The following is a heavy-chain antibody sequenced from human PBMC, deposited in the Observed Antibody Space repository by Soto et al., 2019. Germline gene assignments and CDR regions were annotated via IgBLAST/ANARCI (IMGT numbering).Heavy chain of an antibody. D-gene: IGHD3-10*01. CDR1: GGSISPYY. V-gene: IGHV4-59*08. Sequence: PSETLSLTCTVSGGSISPYYWSWIRQPPGKGLEWMGYIYYSGSTNYTPSLKSRVTISVDTSKNQFSLKLSSVTAADTAVYYCARLRYYYGSQGVDPWGQGTLVTVSS. CDR2: IYYSGST. J-gene: IGHJ5*02. CDR3: ARLRYYYGSQGVDP.